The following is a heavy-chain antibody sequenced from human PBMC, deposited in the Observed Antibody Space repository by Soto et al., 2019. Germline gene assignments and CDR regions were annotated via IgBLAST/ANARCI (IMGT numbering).Heavy chain of an antibody. D-gene: IGHD3-22*01. CDR1: GYSFTSYW. CDR2: IYPGDSDT. V-gene: IGHV5-51*01. Sequence: GESLKISCKGSGYSFTSYWIGWVRQMPGKGLEWMGIIYPGDSDTRYSPSFQGQVTISADKSISTAYLQWSSLKASDTAMYYCARRLSYYYDSSGYLTPFDYWGQGTLVTVSS. CDR3: ARRLSYYYDSSGYLTPFDY. J-gene: IGHJ4*02.